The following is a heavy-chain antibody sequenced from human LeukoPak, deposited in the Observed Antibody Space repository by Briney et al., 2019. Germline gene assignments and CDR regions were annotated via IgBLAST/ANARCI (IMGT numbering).Heavy chain of an antibody. J-gene: IGHJ4*02. CDR3: AKDGGDGYQLLEYYFDY. CDR1: GFTFSSYG. D-gene: IGHD2-2*01. CDR2: ISYDGSNK. Sequence: GGSLRLSCAASGFTFSSYGMHWVRQAPGKGLEWVAVISYDGSNKYYADSVKGRSTISRDNSKNTLYLQMNSLRAEDTAVYYCAKDGGDGYQLLEYYFDYWGQGTLVTVSS. V-gene: IGHV3-30*18.